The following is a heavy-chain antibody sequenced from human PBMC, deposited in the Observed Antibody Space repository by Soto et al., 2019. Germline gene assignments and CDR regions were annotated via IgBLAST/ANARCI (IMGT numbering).Heavy chain of an antibody. V-gene: IGHV1-69*02. D-gene: IGHD6-13*01. CDR3: ARSVAAAGTGYFQH. CDR1: GGTFSSYT. CDR2: IIPILGIA. Sequence: QVQLVQSGAEVKKPGSSVKVSCKASGGTFSSYTISWVRQAPGQGLEWMGRIIPILGIANYAQKFQGIVTITADKSTSTAYMELSSLRSEDTAVYYCARSVAAAGTGYFQHWGQGTLVTVSS. J-gene: IGHJ1*01.